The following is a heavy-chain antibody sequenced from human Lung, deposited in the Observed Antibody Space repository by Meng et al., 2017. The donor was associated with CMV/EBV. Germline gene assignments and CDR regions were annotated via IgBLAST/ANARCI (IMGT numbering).Heavy chain of an antibody. CDR2: IYDSGRT. V-gene: IGHV4-39*01. D-gene: IGHD4-11*01. CDR1: GGSIRSSSYY. Sequence: GSLRLXCSVSGGSIRSSSYYCGWIRQPPGKGLEWIGNIYDSGRTDYSPSLRSRVTMSVDTSKQQFSLNLTSLNIADTAVYFCEAPGNKYSYADLDYWGQGXLVTVSS. CDR3: EAPGNKYSYADLDY. J-gene: IGHJ4*02.